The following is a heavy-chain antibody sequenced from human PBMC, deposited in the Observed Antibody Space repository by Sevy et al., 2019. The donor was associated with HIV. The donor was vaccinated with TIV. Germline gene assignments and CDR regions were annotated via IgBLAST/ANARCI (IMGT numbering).Heavy chain of an antibody. CDR3: AREGCTKPHDY. V-gene: IGHV3-23*01. D-gene: IGHD2-8*01. J-gene: IGHJ4*02. CDR1: GFTFSKYS. CDR2: LSFGCGEI. Sequence: GGSLRLSCSASGFTFSKYSRSWVRQPPGKGLGWVSTLSFGCGEINYADSVKGRFTISRDNSKSSVYLQMNNLRPEDTAVYYCAREGCTKPHDYWGQGTLVTVSS.